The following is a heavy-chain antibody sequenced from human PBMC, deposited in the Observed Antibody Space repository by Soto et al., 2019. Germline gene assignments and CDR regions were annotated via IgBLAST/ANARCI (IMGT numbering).Heavy chain of an antibody. V-gene: IGHV4-31*03. CDR2: IYYSGTT. CDR1: GGSISSGGYY. J-gene: IGHJ1*01. D-gene: IGHD3-22*01. Sequence: PSETLSLTCTVSGGSISSGGYYWSWIRQHPGKGLEWIGYIYYSGTTYYNPSLKSRVTISVDTSKNQFSLKLSSVTAADTAVYYGASHYYDSSGPQSFAEYFQHWGQGTLVTVSS. CDR3: ASHYYDSSGPQSFAEYFQH.